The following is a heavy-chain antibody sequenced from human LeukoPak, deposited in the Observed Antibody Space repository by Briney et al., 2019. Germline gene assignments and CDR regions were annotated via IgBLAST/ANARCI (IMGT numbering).Heavy chain of an antibody. CDR1: GGSVSSHY. V-gene: IGHV4-59*02. Sequence: SETLSLTCTVSGGSVSSHYWNWIRQPPGEGLEWIGYIYYTGSTNYNPSLTSRVTISLDTSKNQFSLKLRSVTAADTAVYYCARRVVVVTANDKSDAFDMWGQGTVVTVSS. J-gene: IGHJ3*02. CDR2: IYYTGST. D-gene: IGHD2-21*02. CDR3: ARRVVVVTANDKSDAFDM.